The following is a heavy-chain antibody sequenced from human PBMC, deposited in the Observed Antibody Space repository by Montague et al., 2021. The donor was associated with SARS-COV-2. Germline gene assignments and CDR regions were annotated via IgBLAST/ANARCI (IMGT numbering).Heavy chain of an antibody. J-gene: IGHJ6*02. CDR2: TYYRSKWYN. CDR1: GDSVSSNSAT. D-gene: IGHD1-1*01. Sequence: CAISGDSVSSNSATWNWVRQSPSRGLEWLGRTYYRSKWYNDYVVSVRGRVTINPDTSKNQFSLQLNSVTPEDTAIYYCTSGREGNYNVMGVWGQGTTVTVSS. V-gene: IGHV6-1*01. CDR3: TSGREGNYNVMGV.